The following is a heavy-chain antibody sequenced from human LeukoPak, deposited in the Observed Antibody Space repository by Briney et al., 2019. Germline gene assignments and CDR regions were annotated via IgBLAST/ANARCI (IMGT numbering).Heavy chain of an antibody. CDR2: ISSSSSYI. J-gene: IGHJ6*03. Sequence: GGSLRLSCAASGFTFSTHSMNWVRQAPGKGLEWVSSISSSSSYIYYADSVKGRFTISRDNAKNSLYLQMNSLRAEDTAVYYCSGSSYYYYYMDVWGKGTTVTVPS. CDR1: GFTFSTHS. V-gene: IGHV3-21*01. CDR3: SGSSYYYYYMDV. D-gene: IGHD3-10*01.